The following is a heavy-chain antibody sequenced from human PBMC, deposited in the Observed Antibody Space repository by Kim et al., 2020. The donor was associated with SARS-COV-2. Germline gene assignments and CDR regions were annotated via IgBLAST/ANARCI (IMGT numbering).Heavy chain of an antibody. CDR3: ALLRAAAGEWYFDL. D-gene: IGHD6-13*01. V-gene: IGHV4-39*01. Sequence: NPSLKSRVTISVDTSKNQFSLKLSSVTAADTAVYYCALLRAAAGEWYFDLWGRGTLVTVSS. J-gene: IGHJ2*01.